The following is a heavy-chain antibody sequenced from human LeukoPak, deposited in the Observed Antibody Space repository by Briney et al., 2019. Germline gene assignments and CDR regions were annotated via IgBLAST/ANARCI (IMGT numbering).Heavy chain of an antibody. CDR2: INPNSGGT. D-gene: IGHD6-6*01. V-gene: IGHV1-2*02. CDR3: AREGSSSSDYYYYMDV. CDR1: GYTFTGYH. J-gene: IGHJ6*03. Sequence: ASVKVSCKASGYTFTGYHMHWVRQAPGQGLEWMGWINPNSGGTNYAQKFQGRVTMTRDTSISTAYMELSRLRSDDTAVYYCAREGSSSSDYYYYMDVWGKGTTVTVSS.